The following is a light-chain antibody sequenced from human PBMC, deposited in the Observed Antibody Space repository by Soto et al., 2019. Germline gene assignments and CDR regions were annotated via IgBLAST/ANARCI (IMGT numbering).Light chain of an antibody. CDR3: QQYGSSPPN. J-gene: IGKJ5*01. Sequence: ESLVTQAPCPPFFSPGEKTTPSCRGRQSVSSSYLAWYQQKPGQAPRLLIYGASSRATGIPDRFSGSGSGTDFTLTISRLEPEDFAVYYCQQYGSSPPNFGQGTRLEIK. CDR1: QSVSSSY. V-gene: IGKV3-20*01. CDR2: GAS.